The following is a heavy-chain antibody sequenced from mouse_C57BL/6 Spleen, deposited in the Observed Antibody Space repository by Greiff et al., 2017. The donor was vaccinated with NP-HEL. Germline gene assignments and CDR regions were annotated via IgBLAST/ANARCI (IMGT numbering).Heavy chain of an antibody. CDR1: GFTFSDYG. Sequence: DVMLVESGGGLVKPGGSLKLSCAASGFTFSDYGMHWVRQAPEKGLEWVAYISSGSSTIYYADTVKGRFTISRDNAKNTLFLQMTSLRSEDTAMYYCARGAFDSFYFDYWGQGTTLTVSS. CDR2: ISSGSSTI. V-gene: IGHV5-17*01. D-gene: IGHD2-13*01. CDR3: ARGAFDSFYFDY. J-gene: IGHJ2*01.